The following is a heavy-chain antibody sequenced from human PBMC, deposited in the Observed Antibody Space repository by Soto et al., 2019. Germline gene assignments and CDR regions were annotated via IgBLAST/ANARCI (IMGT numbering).Heavy chain of an antibody. Sequence: QVQLVQSGAEVKKPGSSVQVCCKASGGTFSSYTISWVRQAPGQGLEWMGRIIPILGIANYAQKFQGRVTITADKSTSTAYMELSSLRSEDTAVYYCARDSLEGVTTQFYYYYMDVWGKGTTVTVSS. D-gene: IGHD4-17*01. CDR3: ARDSLEGVTTQFYYYYMDV. CDR1: GGTFSSYT. V-gene: IGHV1-69*08. J-gene: IGHJ6*03. CDR2: IIPILGIA.